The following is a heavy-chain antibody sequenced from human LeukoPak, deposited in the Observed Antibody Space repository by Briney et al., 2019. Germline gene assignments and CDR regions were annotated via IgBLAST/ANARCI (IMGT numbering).Heavy chain of an antibody. V-gene: IGHV3-9*01. J-gene: IGHJ4*02. CDR1: GFTFDDYA. Sequence: PGRSLRLSCAASGFTFDDYAMHWVRQAPGKGLEWVSGISWNSGSMDYGDSVKGRFSISRDNARNILYLQMNSLRPEDTALYYCAKDIFSPDLAHSYGYDWGQGTPVTVSS. D-gene: IGHD5-18*01. CDR3: AKDIFSPDLAHSYGYD. CDR2: ISWNSGSM.